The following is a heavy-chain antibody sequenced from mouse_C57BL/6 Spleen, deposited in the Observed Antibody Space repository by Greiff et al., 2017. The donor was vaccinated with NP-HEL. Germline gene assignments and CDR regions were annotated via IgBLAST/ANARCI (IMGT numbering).Heavy chain of an antibody. CDR2: IDPSDSYT. D-gene: IGHD2-5*01. CDR3: AAYSNDDY. J-gene: IGHJ2*01. Sequence: QVQLQQPGAELVMPGASVKLSCKASGYTFTSYWMHWVKQRPGQGLEWIGEIDPSDSYTNYNQKFKGKSTLTVDKSSSTAYMQLSSLTSEDSAVYYCAAYSNDDYWGQGTTLTVSS. V-gene: IGHV1-69*01. CDR1: GYTFTSYW.